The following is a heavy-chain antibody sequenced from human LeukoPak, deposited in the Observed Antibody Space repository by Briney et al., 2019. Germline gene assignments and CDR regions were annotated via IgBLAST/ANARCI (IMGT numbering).Heavy chain of an antibody. V-gene: IGHV1-2*02. D-gene: IGHD3-3*01. CDR1: GYTFTDYY. J-gene: IGHJ3*02. Sequence: ASVKVSCKASGYTFTDYYMHWVRQAPGQGLEWMGWINPNSGGTNYAQKFQGRVTMTRDTSINTAYMELSRLRSDDTAVYYCARVKTAIFGVETGAFDTWGQGTMVTVSS. CDR3: ARVKTAIFGVETGAFDT. CDR2: INPNSGGT.